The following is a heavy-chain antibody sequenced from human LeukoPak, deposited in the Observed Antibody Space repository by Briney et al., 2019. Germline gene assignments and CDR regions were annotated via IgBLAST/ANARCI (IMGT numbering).Heavy chain of an antibody. CDR2: INSGGSLI. V-gene: IGHV3-74*01. Sequence: PGGSLRLSCAASGFTFSSYWMQWVRQAPGKGLVWVSRINSGGSLINYADSVKGRFTISRDNAKNTLYLKMNSLRAEDTAVYYCARTLYCSNGVCYILDYWGQGTLLTVSS. CDR3: ARTLYCSNGVCYILDY. CDR1: GFTFSSYW. D-gene: IGHD2-8*01. J-gene: IGHJ4*02.